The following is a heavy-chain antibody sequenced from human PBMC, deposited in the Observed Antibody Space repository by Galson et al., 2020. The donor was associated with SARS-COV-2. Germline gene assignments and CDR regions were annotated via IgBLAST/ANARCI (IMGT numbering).Heavy chain of an antibody. Sequence: TGGSLRLSCAASGFTVSSYDMHWVRQLTGKGLEWVSAIGSGGETYYPGSVQGPFSISRDNARNSVYLQMNNLRAGDTAVYYCARRVAETSYSDPFDIWGQGTMVTVSS. J-gene: IGHJ3*02. V-gene: IGHV3-13*01. CDR1: GFTVSSYD. D-gene: IGHD1-26*01. CDR2: IGSGGET. CDR3: ARRVAETSYSDPFDI.